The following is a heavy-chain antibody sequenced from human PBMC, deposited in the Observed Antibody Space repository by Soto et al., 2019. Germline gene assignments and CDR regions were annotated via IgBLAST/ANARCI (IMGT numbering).Heavy chain of an antibody. V-gene: IGHV1-18*01. Sequence: QVQLVQSGAEVKKPGASVKVSCKASGYTFTSYGISWVRQAPGQGLEWMGWISAYNGNTNYAQKLQGRVTMTTDTSTSTAYMELRSLRSDDTAVYYCARDLRSYDYIWGSYRSLYYSDYWGQGTLVTVSS. J-gene: IGHJ4*02. CDR3: ARDLRSYDYIWGSYRSLYYSDY. CDR1: GYTFTSYG. D-gene: IGHD3-16*02. CDR2: ISAYNGNT.